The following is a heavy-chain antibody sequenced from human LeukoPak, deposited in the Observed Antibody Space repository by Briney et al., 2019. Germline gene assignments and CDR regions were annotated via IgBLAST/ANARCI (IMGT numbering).Heavy chain of an antibody. CDR3: AKTPGRELWSAPFDY. V-gene: IGHV3-53*01. J-gene: IGHJ4*02. D-gene: IGHD5-18*01. Sequence: GGSLRLSCAASGFTVNSNYLSWVRQAPGKGLEWGSVICSDGATFYSDSVKGRFTISRDNSKNTLYLQMNSLRAADTAVYYCAKTPGRELWSAPFDYWGQGTLVTVSS. CDR2: ICSDGAT. CDR1: GFTVNSNY.